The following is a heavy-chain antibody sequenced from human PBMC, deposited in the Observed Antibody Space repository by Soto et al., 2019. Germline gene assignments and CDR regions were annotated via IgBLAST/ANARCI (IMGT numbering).Heavy chain of an antibody. D-gene: IGHD5-18*01. J-gene: IGHJ6*02. CDR2: IDPSDSYT. V-gene: IGHV5-10-1*01. Sequence: GESLKISFKGSGYSFTSYWISWVRQMPGKGLEWMGRIDPSDSYTNYSPSFQGHVTISADKSISTAYLQWSSLKASDTAMYYCAASGYSYGSLPNYYYYGMDVWGQGTTVTVSS. CDR1: GYSFTSYW. CDR3: AASGYSYGSLPNYYYYGMDV.